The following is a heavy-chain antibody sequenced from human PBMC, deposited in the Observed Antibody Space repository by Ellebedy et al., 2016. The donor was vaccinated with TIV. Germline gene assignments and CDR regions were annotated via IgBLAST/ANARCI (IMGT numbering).Heavy chain of an antibody. CDR1: GGSISSYY. Sequence: MPSETLSLTCTVSGGSISSYYWSWIRQPPGKGLEWIGYIYYSGSTNYNPSLKSRVTISVDTSKNQFSLKLSSVTAADTAVYYCARTDPWQPIDDWGQGILVSVSS. D-gene: IGHD2-21*02. CDR2: IYYSGST. CDR3: ARTDPWQPIDD. V-gene: IGHV4-59*01. J-gene: IGHJ4*02.